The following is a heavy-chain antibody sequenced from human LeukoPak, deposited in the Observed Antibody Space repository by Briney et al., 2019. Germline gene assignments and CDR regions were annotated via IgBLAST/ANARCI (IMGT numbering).Heavy chain of an antibody. CDR3: AKIPGYCSGGSCYSAGIQLFTTDDY. J-gene: IGHJ4*02. CDR2: ISGSGGST. Sequence: GSLRLSCAASGFTFSSYEMNWVRQAPGKGLEWVSAISGSGGSTYYADSVKGRFTISRDNSKNTLYLQMNSLRAEDTAVYYCAKIPGYCSGGSCYSAGIQLFTTDDYWGQGTLVTVSS. D-gene: IGHD2-15*01. CDR1: GFTFSSYE. V-gene: IGHV3-23*01.